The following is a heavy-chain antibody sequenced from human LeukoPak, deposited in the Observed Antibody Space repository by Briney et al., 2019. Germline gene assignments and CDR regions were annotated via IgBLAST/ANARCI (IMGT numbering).Heavy chain of an antibody. J-gene: IGHJ4*02. D-gene: IGHD6-19*01. CDR2: IWYDGSNK. CDR3: AKDQYSSGWYGGSDY. CDR1: GFTFSSYG. V-gene: IGHV3-33*06. Sequence: PGRSLRLSCAASGFTFSSYGMHWVRQAPGKGLEWVAVIWYDGSNKYYADFVKGRFTISRDNSKNTLYLQMNSLRAVDTAVYYCAKDQYSSGWYGGSDYWGQGTLVTVSS.